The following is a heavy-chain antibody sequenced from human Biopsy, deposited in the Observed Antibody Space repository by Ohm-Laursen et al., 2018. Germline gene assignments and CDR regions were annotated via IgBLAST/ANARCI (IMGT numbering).Heavy chain of an antibody. V-gene: IGHV1-46*01. J-gene: IGHJ6*02. D-gene: IGHD3-9*01. CDR2: INPTGGTT. CDR1: GYSFTKYY. Sequence: ASVTLSCKASGYSFTKYYINWVRQAPGQGLEWMGIINPTGGTTSYAEKFQGRVTLTRDTSTGTVYLELNSLIYEDTALYYCARDETGSSVFGPYYYGMDVWGQGTTVTVSS. CDR3: ARDETGSSVFGPYYYGMDV.